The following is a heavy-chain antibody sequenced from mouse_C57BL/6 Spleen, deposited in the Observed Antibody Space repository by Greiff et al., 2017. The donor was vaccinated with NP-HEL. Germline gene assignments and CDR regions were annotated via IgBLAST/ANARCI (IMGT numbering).Heavy chain of an antibody. V-gene: IGHV1-76*01. CDR1: GYTFTDYY. Sequence: QVQLQQSGAELVRPGASVKLSCKASGYTFTDYYINWVKQRPGQGLEWIARIYPGSGNTYYNEKFKGKATLTAEKSSSTAYMQLSSLTSEDSAVYFCARRLWDYWGQGTTLTVSS. CDR3: ARRLWDY. CDR2: IYPGSGNT. D-gene: IGHD6-2*01. J-gene: IGHJ2*01.